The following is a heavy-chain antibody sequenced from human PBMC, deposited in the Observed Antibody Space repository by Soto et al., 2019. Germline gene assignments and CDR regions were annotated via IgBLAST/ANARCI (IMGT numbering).Heavy chain of an antibody. D-gene: IGHD1-26*01. CDR1: GFTFSSYG. CDR3: AKEGTTKRSYYFDF. V-gene: IGHV3-30*18. J-gene: IGHJ4*02. Sequence: QVQLVESGGGVVQPGRSVRLSCAASGFTFSSYGMQWVRQAPGKGLEWVAVISYEGRIRYYADFVKGRFTISRDNSKDTLYLQMNSLSVEDTAVYYCAKEGTTKRSYYFDFWGQGTLVTVSS. CDR2: ISYEGRIR.